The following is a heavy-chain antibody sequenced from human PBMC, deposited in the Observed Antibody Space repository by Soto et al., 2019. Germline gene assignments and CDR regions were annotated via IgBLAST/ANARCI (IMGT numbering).Heavy chain of an antibody. Sequence: GGSLRLSCAASGFNFNSYTINWVRQALGKRLEWLSSISSSGYIFSTDSVRGRFTISRDNAKNSVYLQINSLRAEDTAVYFCARDCSGGSCYPGMDVWGQGTTVTVSS. CDR2: ISSSGYI. CDR3: ARDCSGGSCYPGMDV. V-gene: IGHV3-21*01. J-gene: IGHJ6*02. CDR1: GFNFNSYT. D-gene: IGHD2-15*01.